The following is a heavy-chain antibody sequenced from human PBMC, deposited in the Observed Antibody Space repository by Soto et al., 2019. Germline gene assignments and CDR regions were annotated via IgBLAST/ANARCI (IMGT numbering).Heavy chain of an antibody. Sequence: QVQLVQSGAEVKKPGASVKVSCKASGYTFTSYGISWVRQAPGQGLEWMGWISAYNGNTNYAQKLQGRVTMTTDTSTSTAYMELRSLRSDETAVYYCARGKTTLMRPGYYYGMDVWGQGTTVTVSS. CDR3: ARGKTTLMRPGYYYGMDV. CDR2: ISAYNGNT. D-gene: IGHD4-17*01. J-gene: IGHJ6*02. CDR1: GYTFTSYG. V-gene: IGHV1-18*01.